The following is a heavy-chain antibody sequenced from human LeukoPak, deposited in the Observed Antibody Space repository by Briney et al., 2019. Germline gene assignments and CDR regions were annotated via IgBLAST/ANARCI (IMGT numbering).Heavy chain of an antibody. V-gene: IGHV4-59*01. CDR3: ARTAYDSSGYYPARFDY. CDR2: IYYSGGT. D-gene: IGHD3-22*01. Sequence: SETLSLTCTVSGGSISNYYWSWVRQPPGKGLEWIGYIYYSGGTNHNPSLESRVTISVDTSKNQFSLRLSSVTAADTAVYYCARTAYDSSGYYPARFDYWGQGTLVTVSS. J-gene: IGHJ4*02. CDR1: GGSISNYY.